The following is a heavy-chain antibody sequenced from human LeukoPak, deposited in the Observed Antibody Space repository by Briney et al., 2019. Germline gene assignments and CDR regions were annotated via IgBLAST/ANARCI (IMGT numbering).Heavy chain of an antibody. CDR3: ARGGDYCNSFDP. Sequence: SETLSLTCSVSGGSIRGYYWNWIRHPPGKGLEWIGYIYYSGSTNYNPSLKSRVTISVDKSKRKFSLNLTSVTAADTAVYYCARGGDYCNSFDPWGQGTLVSLSS. V-gene: IGHV4-59*01. J-gene: IGHJ5*02. CDR1: GGSIRGYY. D-gene: IGHD4-17*01. CDR2: IYYSGST.